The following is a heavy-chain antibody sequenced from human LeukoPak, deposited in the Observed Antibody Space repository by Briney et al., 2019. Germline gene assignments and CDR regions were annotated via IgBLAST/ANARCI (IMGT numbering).Heavy chain of an antibody. J-gene: IGHJ5*02. CDR1: GYTFTGYY. V-gene: IGHV1-2*02. CDR2: INPNSGGT. Sequence: ASVKVSCKASGYTFTGYYMHWVRQAPGQGLEWMGWINPNSGGTNYAQKLQGRVTMTTDTSTSTAYMELRSLRSDDTAVYYCAREWHYSNSRWFDPWGQGTLVTVSS. D-gene: IGHD4-11*01. CDR3: AREWHYSNSRWFDP.